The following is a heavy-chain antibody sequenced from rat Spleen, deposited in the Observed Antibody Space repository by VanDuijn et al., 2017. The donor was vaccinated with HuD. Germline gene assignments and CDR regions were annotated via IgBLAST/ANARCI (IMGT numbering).Heavy chain of an antibody. CDR1: GFTFSRNW. CDR2: INPDGSGT. J-gene: IGHJ3*01. V-gene: IGHV5-35*01. CDR3: ANSGFSY. Sequence: EVQLVESGGGLVQPGRSLKLSCAASGFTFSRNWLNWIRQAPGKGLEWVATINPDGSGTYYPDTVKGRFVISKDKAKKNGYLQMNNLSSEYTAMYYRANSGFSYRGLGTLVTVSS.